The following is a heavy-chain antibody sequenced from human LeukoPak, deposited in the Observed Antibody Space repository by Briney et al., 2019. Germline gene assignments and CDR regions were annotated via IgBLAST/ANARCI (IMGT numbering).Heavy chain of an antibody. CDR3: ARTYSSLRGTFDY. J-gene: IGHJ4*02. Sequence: GGSLRLSCAASGFTFSSYSMNWVSQAPGKGLEWVSSISSSSSYIYYADSVKGRFTISRDNAKNSLYLQMNSLRAEDTAVYYCARTYSSLRGTFDYWGQGTLVTVSS. V-gene: IGHV3-21*01. D-gene: IGHD6-6*01. CDR1: GFTFSSYS. CDR2: ISSSSSYI.